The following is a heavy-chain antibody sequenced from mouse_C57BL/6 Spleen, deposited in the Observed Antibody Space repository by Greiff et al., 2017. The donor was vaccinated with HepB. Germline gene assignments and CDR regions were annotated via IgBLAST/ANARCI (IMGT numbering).Heavy chain of an antibody. J-gene: IGHJ3*01. V-gene: IGHV14-1*01. CDR2: IDPEDGDT. CDR1: GFNIKDYY. Sequence: EVQLQQSGAELVRPGASVKLSCTASGFNIKDYYMHWVKQRPEQGLEWIGRIDPEDGDTEYPPKFQGKATMTADTSSNTAYLQLSSLTSEDTAVYYCTTWIITTVVDAWFAYWGQGTLVTVSA. D-gene: IGHD1-1*01. CDR3: TTWIITTVVDAWFAY.